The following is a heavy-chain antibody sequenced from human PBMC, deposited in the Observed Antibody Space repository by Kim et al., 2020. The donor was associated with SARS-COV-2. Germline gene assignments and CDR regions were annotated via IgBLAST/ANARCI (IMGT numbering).Heavy chain of an antibody. CDR3: ARGDYDSSGYYWEAFDI. CDR1: GYTFTSYG. V-gene: IGHV1-18*01. J-gene: IGHJ3*02. D-gene: IGHD3-22*01. Sequence: ASVKVSCKASGYTFTSYGISWVRQAPGQGLEWMGWISAYNGNTNYAQKRQGRVTMTTDTSTSTAYMELRSLRSDDTAVFYCARGDYDSSGYYWEAFDIWGQGTMVTVSS. CDR2: ISAYNGNT.